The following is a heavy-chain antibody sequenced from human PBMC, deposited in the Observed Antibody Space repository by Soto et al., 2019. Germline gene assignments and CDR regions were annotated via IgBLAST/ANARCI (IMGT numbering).Heavy chain of an antibody. J-gene: IGHJ3*02. D-gene: IGHD3-9*01. Sequence: QVQLQESGPGLVKPSQTLSLTCTVSGGSISSGGYYWSWIRQHPGKGLEWIGYIYYSGSTYYNPSLKSRVTISVDTSKNHFSLKLSSVTAADTAVYYCARVNDILTAPHDFDIWGQGTMVTVSS. CDR3: ARVNDILTAPHDFDI. CDR2: IYYSGST. CDR1: GGSISSGGYY. V-gene: IGHV4-31*03.